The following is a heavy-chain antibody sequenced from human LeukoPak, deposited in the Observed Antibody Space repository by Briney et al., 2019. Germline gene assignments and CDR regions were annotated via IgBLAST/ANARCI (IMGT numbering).Heavy chain of an antibody. J-gene: IGHJ4*02. Sequence: LSLTCAVSGGSISSSNWWSWVRQAPGKGLEWVSYISSSGSTIYYADSVKGRFTISRDNAKNSLYLQMNSLRAEDTAVYYCARDPGHWGQGTLVTVSS. CDR3: ARDPGH. V-gene: IGHV3-48*03. CDR2: ISSSGSTI. CDR1: GGSISSSN.